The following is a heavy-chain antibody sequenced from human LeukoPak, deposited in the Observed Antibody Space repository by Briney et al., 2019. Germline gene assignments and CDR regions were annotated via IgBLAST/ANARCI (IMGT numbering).Heavy chain of an antibody. CDR1: GGSISSHY. CDR3: ARVGYSSSWSPSDY. J-gene: IGHJ4*02. CDR2: IYYSGNT. D-gene: IGHD6-13*01. V-gene: IGHV4-59*08. Sequence: KPSETLSLTCTVSGGSISSHYWSWIRQPPGKGLEWIGYIYYSGNTNYSPSLKSRVTISVDTSKNQFSLKLSSVTAADTAVYYCARVGYSSSWSPSDYWGQGALVTVSS.